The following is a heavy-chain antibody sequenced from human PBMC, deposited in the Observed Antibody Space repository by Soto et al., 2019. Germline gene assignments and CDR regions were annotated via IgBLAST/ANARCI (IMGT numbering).Heavy chain of an antibody. Sequence: PSETLSLPFTVSGGSISSYYWSWIRQPPGRGLEWIGYIYYSGSTYYNPSLKSRVTISVDTSKNQFSLKLSSVAAADTAVYYCASCNPEKGASPFDYWGQGTLVTVSS. J-gene: IGHJ4*02. D-gene: IGHD1-26*01. CDR3: ASCNPEKGASPFDY. CDR1: GGSISSYY. CDR2: IYYSGST. V-gene: IGHV4-59*04.